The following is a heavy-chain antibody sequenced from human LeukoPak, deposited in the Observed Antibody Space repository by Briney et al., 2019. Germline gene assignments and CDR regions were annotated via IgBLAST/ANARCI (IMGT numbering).Heavy chain of an antibody. V-gene: IGHV3-15*05. CDR3: PTDGGGRGGELSL. Sequence: GGSLRLSCAASGFTFNYAWMNWVRQAPGKGLEWVGRIKSRTDGGTADYAAPVKGRFTISRDDSKNTLYLQMNSLKTEDTAVYHCPTDGGGRGGELSLWGQGTLVTVSS. D-gene: IGHD3-16*02. CDR2: IKSRTDGGTA. CDR1: GFTFNYAW. J-gene: IGHJ4*02.